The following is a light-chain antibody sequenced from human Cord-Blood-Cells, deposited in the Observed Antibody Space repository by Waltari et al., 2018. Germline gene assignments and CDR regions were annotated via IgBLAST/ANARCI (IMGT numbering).Light chain of an antibody. J-gene: IGLJ2*01. V-gene: IGLV3-21*04. CDR1: NIGRKS. CDR3: QVWDSSSDHVV. CDR2: YDS. Sequence: SYVLTQPPSASVATGKPASITCGGNNIGRKSVHWYQQKPGQAPVLVIYYDSDRPSGIPERFSGSNSGNTATLTISRVEAGDEADYYCQVWDSSSDHVVFGGGTKLTVL.